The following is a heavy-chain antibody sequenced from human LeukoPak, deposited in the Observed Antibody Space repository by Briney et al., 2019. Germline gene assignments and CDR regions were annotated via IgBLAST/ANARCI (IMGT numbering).Heavy chain of an antibody. Sequence: WSLRLSCAASGFKFSESWKSWVRQAPGKGPEWVANIKPDESEEHYVDSVKGRFTVSRDNRRNSLFLQMNSLRVEDTAVYYCATYKNWVAGDVWGQGTTVSVSS. V-gene: IGHV3-7*01. D-gene: IGHD1-14*01. CDR2: IKPDESEE. CDR3: ATYKNWVAGDV. J-gene: IGHJ6*02. CDR1: GFKFSESW.